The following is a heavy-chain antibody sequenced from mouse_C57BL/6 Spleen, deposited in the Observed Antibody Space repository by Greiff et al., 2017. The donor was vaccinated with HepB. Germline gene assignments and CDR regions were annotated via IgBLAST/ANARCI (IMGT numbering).Heavy chain of an antibody. Sequence: DVKLVESGGGLVKPGGSLKLSCAASGFTFSDYGMHWVRQAPEKGLEWVAYISSGSSTIYYADTVKGRFTISRDNAKNTLFLQMTSLRSEDTAMYYCARHGYYVAWFAYWGQGTLVTVSA. CDR1: GFTFSDYG. CDR3: ARHGYYVAWFAY. CDR2: ISSGSSTI. D-gene: IGHD2-3*01. V-gene: IGHV5-17*01. J-gene: IGHJ3*01.